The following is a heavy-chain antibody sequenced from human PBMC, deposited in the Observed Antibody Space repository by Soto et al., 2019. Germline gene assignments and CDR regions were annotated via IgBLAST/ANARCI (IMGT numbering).Heavy chain of an antibody. J-gene: IGHJ4*02. D-gene: IGHD6-19*01. V-gene: IGHV4-34*01. CDR3: ARGNAVAGTREFDY. CDR2: INHSGST. Sequence: PSETLSLTCAVYGGSFSGYYWSWIRQPPGKGLEWIGEINHSGSTNYNPSLKSRVTISVDTSKNQFSLKLSSVTAADTAVYYCARGNAVAGTREFDYWGQGTLVTVSS. CDR1: GGSFSGYY.